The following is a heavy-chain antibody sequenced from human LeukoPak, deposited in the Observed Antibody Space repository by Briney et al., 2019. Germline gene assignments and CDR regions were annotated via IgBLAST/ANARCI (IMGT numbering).Heavy chain of an antibody. CDR1: GYTFTSYD. CDR3: ARGPRTYYYGSGNNY. V-gene: IGHV1-8*01. D-gene: IGHD3-10*01. J-gene: IGHJ4*02. Sequence: ASVKVSCKASGYTFTSYDINWVRQATGQGLEWMGWMNPNSGNTGYAQKFQGRVTMTRNTSISTAYMELSSLRSDDTAVYYCARGPRTYYYGSGNNYWGQGTLVTVSS. CDR2: MNPNSGNT.